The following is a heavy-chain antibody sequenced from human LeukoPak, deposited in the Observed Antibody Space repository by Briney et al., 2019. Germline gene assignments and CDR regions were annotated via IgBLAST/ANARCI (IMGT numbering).Heavy chain of an antibody. CDR1: GFTFSSYG. J-gene: IGHJ6*03. Sequence: GGSLRLSCAASGFTFSSYGMHWVRQAPGKGLEWVAFIRYDGSNKYYADSVKGRFTISRDNSKNTLYLQMNSLRAEDTAVYYCARVGGITLALAPSPFPDYNYYYMDVWGKGTTVTVSS. V-gene: IGHV3-30*02. CDR2: IRYDGSNK. CDR3: ARVGGITLALAPSPFPDYNYYYMDV. D-gene: IGHD3-10*01.